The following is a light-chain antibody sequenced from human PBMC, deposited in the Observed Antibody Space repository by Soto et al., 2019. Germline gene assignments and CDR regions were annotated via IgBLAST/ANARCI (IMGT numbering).Light chain of an antibody. J-gene: IGLJ2*01. CDR3: QTWGTDIPVV. CDR1: SGHSSYA. V-gene: IGLV4-69*01. Sequence: QSVLTQSPSASASLGASVKLTCTLRSGHSSYAIAWHQQQPEKGPRYLMKLNSDGSHSKGDGIPDRFSGSSSGAERYLTISSLQSEDEADYYCQTWGTDIPVVFGGGTKLTVL. CDR2: LNSDGSH.